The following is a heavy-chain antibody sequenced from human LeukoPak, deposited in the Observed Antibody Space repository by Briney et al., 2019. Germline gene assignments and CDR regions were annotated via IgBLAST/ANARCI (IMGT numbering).Heavy chain of an antibody. Sequence: SQTLSLTCTVSGGSISSGGYYWSWIRQHPGKGLEWIGYIYYSGSTYYNPSLKSRVTISVDTSKNQFSLELSSVTAADTAVYYCARDRSPYDSSGFDYWGQGTLVTVS. CDR1: GGSISSGGYY. V-gene: IGHV4-31*03. J-gene: IGHJ4*02. D-gene: IGHD3-22*01. CDR3: ARDRSPYDSSGFDY. CDR2: IYYSGST.